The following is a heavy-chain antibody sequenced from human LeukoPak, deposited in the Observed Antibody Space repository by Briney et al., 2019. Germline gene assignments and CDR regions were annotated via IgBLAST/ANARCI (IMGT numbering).Heavy chain of an antibody. V-gene: IGHV4-34*01. CDR2: IKERERT. CDR3: AREGLRNVHNPLGY. D-gene: IGHD5-24*01. J-gene: IGHJ4*02. Sequence: SETLSLTCAVYGGSLSGYYWTWMRQRPGKGLEWIGEIKERERTNYNPSLKSRVTISIDTSKNQFSLKLTSVTAADTAVYYCAREGLRNVHNPLGYWGQGTLVTVPS. CDR1: GGSLSGYY.